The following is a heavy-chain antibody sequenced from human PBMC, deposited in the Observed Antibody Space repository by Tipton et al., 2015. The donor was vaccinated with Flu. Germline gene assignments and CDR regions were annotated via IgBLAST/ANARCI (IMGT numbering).Heavy chain of an antibody. J-gene: IGHJ3*01. CDR3: ARGPPGYEYDGGGSGVLVAFDV. Sequence: TLSLTCTVSGGSISSYYWNWIRQPPGKGLEWIGYIYYSGSPNYNPSLKSRITISVDTSKNQFSLKLSSVTAADTAVYYCARGPPGYEYDGGGSGVLVAFDVWGQGTMVTVSS. D-gene: IGHD3-22*01. CDR1: GGSISSYY. CDR2: IYYSGSP. V-gene: IGHV4-59*12.